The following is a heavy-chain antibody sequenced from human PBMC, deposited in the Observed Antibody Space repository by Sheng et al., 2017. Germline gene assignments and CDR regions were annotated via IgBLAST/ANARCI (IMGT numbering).Heavy chain of an antibody. CDR3: AREDIVLVGGGANYYYYGMDV. CDR2: VSYDGGNK. Sequence: QVQLVESGGGVVQPGRSLRLACAASGFTFSDYAMNWVRQAPGKGLEWVAVVSYDGGNKYYADAVKGRFTISRDNSKNTLYLQMDSLRAEDTAVYYCAREDIVLVGGGANYYYYGMDVWG. J-gene: IGHJ6*02. V-gene: IGHV3-30*16. D-gene: IGHD2-2*01. CDR1: GFTFSDYA.